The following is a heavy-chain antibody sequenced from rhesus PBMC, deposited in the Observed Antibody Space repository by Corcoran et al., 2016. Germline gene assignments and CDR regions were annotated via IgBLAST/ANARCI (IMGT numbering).Heavy chain of an antibody. Sequence: EVQLVESGGGLVQPGGSLRLSCEASGFTFSTYGIHWVRQAPGKGLEWVAVISFDESKNYYADSMKDRFNISRDNSKNMVYLQMNNLKLEDTAVYYCVRGFYGLDSWGQGVVVTVSS. CDR3: VRGFYGLDS. CDR1: GFTFSTYG. J-gene: IGHJ6*01. CDR2: ISFDESKN. V-gene: IGHV3-54*02.